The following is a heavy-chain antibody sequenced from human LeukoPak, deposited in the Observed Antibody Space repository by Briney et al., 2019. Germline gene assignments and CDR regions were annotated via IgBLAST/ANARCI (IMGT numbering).Heavy chain of an antibody. V-gene: IGHV4-30-2*01. J-gene: IGHJ4*02. Sequence: PSQTLSLTCAVSGGSISSGGYSWSWIRQPPGKGLEWIGYIYHSGSTYYNPSLKSRVTISVDRSKNQFSPKLSSVTAADTAVYYCARGPVRWGSAGTLDYWGQGTLVTVSS. CDR3: ARGPVRWGSAGTLDY. CDR1: GGSISSGGYS. CDR2: IYHSGST. D-gene: IGHD6-13*01.